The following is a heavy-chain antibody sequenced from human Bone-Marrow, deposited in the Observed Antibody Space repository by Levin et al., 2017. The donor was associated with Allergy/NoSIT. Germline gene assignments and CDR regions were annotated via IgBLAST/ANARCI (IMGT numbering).Heavy chain of an antibody. D-gene: IGHD5-18*01. CDR1: GYTFTSYY. CDR2: INPSGGST. J-gene: IGHJ3*02. CDR3: ARALGRGYSYGLAFDI. Sequence: ASVKVSCKASGYTFTSYYMHWVRQAPGQGLEWMGIINPSGGSTSYAQKFQGRVTMTRDTSTSTVYMELSSLRSEDTAVYYCARALGRGYSYGLAFDIWGQGTMVTVSS. V-gene: IGHV1-46*01.